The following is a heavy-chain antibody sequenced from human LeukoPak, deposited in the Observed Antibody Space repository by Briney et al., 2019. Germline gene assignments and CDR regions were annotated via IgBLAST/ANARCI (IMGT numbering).Heavy chain of an antibody. CDR2: ISAYNGNT. CDR1: GYTFTSYG. V-gene: IGHV1-18*01. CDR3: ARVPLDYYDSSGYTFDY. Sequence: GASVKVSCKASGYTFTSYGISWVRQAPGQGLEWMGWISAYNGNTNYAQKLQGRVTMTTDTSTSTAYMELRSLRSDDTAVYYCARVPLDYYDSSGYTFDYWGQGTLVTVSS. J-gene: IGHJ4*02. D-gene: IGHD3-22*01.